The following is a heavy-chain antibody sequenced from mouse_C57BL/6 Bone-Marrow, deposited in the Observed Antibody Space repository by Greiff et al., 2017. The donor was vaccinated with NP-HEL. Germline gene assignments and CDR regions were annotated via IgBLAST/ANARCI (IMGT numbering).Heavy chain of an antibody. V-gene: IGHV2-2*01. J-gene: IGHJ4*01. CDR3: ARGGLWLRYYAMDY. Sequence: QVQLKESGPGLVQPSQSLSITCTVSGFSLTSYGVHWVRQSPGKGLEWLGVIWSGGSTDYNAAFISRLSISKDNSKSQVFFKMNSLQADDTAIYYCARGGLWLRYYAMDYWGQGTSVTVSS. D-gene: IGHD2-2*01. CDR1: GFSLTSYG. CDR2: IWSGGST.